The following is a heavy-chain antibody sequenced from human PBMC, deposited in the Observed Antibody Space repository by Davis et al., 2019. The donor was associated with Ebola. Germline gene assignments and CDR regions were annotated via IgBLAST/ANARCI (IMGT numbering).Heavy chain of an antibody. CDR2: IYYSGST. D-gene: IGHD2-21*02. J-gene: IGHJ4*02. Sequence: PSETLSLTCTVSGGSISSYYWSWIRQPPGKGLQWIGYIYYSGSTNYNPSLKSRVTISVDTSKNQFSLKLSSVTAADTAVYYCARDQGSDSYFYLDYWGQGTLVTVS. V-gene: IGHV4-59*12. CDR1: GGSISSYY. CDR3: ARDQGSDSYFYLDY.